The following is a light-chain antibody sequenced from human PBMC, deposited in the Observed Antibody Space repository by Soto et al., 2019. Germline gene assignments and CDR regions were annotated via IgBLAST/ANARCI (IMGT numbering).Light chain of an antibody. J-gene: IGKJ1*01. CDR1: QTISSW. CDR2: DAS. Sequence: DIQMTQSPSSVSASVGDRVTMTCRASQTISSWLAWYQQKPGKAPKLLIYDASSLESGVPSRFSGSGSGTEFTLTISSLQPDDFATYYCQQYNSYSWTFGQGTKVDIK. CDR3: QQYNSYSWT. V-gene: IGKV1-5*01.